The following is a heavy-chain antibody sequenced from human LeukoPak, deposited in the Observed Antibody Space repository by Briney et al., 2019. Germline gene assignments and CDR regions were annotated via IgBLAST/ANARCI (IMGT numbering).Heavy chain of an antibody. D-gene: IGHD5-12*01. Sequence: GGSLRLSCVASGFTFRSYAMTWVRQAPGKGLEWVSSISSSSSYIYYADSVKGRFTISRDNAKNSLYLQMNSLRAEDTAVYYCARDFVVATTQYYYYYGMDVWGKGTTVTVSS. V-gene: IGHV3-21*01. J-gene: IGHJ6*04. CDR1: GFTFRSYA. CDR2: ISSSSSYI. CDR3: ARDFVVATTQYYYYYGMDV.